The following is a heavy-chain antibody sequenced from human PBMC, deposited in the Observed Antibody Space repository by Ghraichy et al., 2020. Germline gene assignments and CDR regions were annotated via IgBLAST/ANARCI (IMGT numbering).Heavy chain of an antibody. J-gene: IGHJ4*02. Sequence: GDSLNISCAASGFTFSSYSMNWVRQAPGKGLEWVSYISSSSSTIYYADSVKGRFTISRDNAKNSLYLQMNSLRDEDTAVYYCARGAVGATGYWGQGTLVTVSS. CDR2: ISSSSSTI. CDR3: ARGAVGATGY. V-gene: IGHV3-48*02. CDR1: GFTFSSYS. D-gene: IGHD1-26*01.